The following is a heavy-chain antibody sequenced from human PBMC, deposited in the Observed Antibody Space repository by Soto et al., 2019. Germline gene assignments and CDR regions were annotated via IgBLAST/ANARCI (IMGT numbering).Heavy chain of an antibody. V-gene: IGHV4-39*01. Sequence: SETLSLTCTVSGGSVTTSRYYWSWIRQPPGKGLEWIGNIYYSGSTYCNPSLKSRVTISVHTSKIQFSLKLSSVTATDTAVYYCARRPYGSGWFDPWGQGTLVTVSS. CDR1: GGSVTTSRYY. J-gene: IGHJ5*02. CDR3: ARRPYGSGWFDP. D-gene: IGHD6-19*01. CDR2: IYYSGST.